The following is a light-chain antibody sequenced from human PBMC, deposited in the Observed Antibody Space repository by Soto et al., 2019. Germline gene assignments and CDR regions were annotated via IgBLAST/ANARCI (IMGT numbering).Light chain of an antibody. CDR3: CSYAGSSTGV. CDR2: DVT. CDR1: SRYVGSFNS. Sequence: QSALTHPRSMSGSPGQSLTLSCTGTSRYVGSFNSVSWYQQHPGKAPQLIIYDVTKRPSGVPDRFSGSKSGNTASLNISGLQADDESDYYCCSYAGSSTGVFGGGTKLTVL. J-gene: IGLJ3*02. V-gene: IGLV2-11*01.